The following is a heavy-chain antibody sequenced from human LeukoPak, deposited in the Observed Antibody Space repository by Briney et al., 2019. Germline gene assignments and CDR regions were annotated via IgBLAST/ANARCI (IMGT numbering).Heavy chain of an antibody. CDR1: GYSISNGYY. CDR2: VYHGGNT. D-gene: IGHD1-26*01. V-gene: IGHV4-38-2*01. J-gene: IGHJ1*01. CDR3: ARSYSGSFLY. Sequence: SETLSLTCSVSGYSISNGYYWGWIRQPPGKGLEFIGSVYHGGNTYHKASLKHRVTISLDTSKNQVSLRLRPVTAADTAVYYCARSYSGSFLYWGQSPLVTVSS.